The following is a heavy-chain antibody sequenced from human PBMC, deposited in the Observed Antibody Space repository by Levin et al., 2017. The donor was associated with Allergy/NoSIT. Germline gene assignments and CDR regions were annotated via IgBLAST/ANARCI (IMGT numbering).Heavy chain of an antibody. CDR1: GFTFSSYG. Sequence: GGSLRLSCAASGFTFSSYGMHWVRQGPGKGLEWVAVIWYDGTNKYYADSVRGRFTISRDNSKNTLSLQMNSLRAEDTAVYYCARDQLMATTNDAFDIWGQGTMVTVSS. V-gene: IGHV3-33*01. CDR3: ARDQLMATTNDAFDI. CDR2: IWYDGTNK. D-gene: IGHD2-8*01. J-gene: IGHJ3*02.